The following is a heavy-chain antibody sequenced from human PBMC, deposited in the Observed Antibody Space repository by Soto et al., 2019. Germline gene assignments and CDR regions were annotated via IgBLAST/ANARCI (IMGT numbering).Heavy chain of an antibody. CDR3: ARWAPYSGYDWFWFDP. CDR2: IYYSGST. CDR1: GGSISSGGYY. J-gene: IGHJ5*02. V-gene: IGHV4-61*08. Sequence: PSETLSLTCTVSGGSISSGGYYWSWIRQHPGKGLEWIGYIYYSGSTNYNPSLKSRVTISVDTSKNQFSLKLSSVTAADTAVYYCARWAPYSGYDWFWFDPWGQGTLVTVSS. D-gene: IGHD5-12*01.